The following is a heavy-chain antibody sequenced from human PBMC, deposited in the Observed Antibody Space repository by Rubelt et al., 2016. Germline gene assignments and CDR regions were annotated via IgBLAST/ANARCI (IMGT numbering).Heavy chain of an antibody. D-gene: IGHD2-2*01. CDR1: GGTFSSYA. CDR2: IIPIFGTA. J-gene: IGHJ6*03. CDR3: ARLVGRSTSRTAYYYYYMDV. V-gene: IGHV1-69*01. Sequence: QVQLVQSGAEVKKPGSSVKVSCKASGGTFSSYAISWVRQAPGQGLEWMGGIIPIFGTANYAQQFQGRVTSTADESTSTAYMELSSLRSEDTAVYYCARLVGRSTSRTAYYYYYMDVWGKGTTVTVSS.